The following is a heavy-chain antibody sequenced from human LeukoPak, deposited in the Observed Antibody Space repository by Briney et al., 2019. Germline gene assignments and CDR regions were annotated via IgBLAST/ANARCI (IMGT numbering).Heavy chain of an antibody. Sequence: GGSLRLSCAASGFPFSNHAMSWVRQPPGKGLEWVSAISNGNTYYADSVRGRFTISRDDSKNMVYLQMNSLKDEDTALYYCVREAGYCASVCLKSNWFDPWGQGTLVTVSS. V-gene: IGHV3-23*01. CDR3: VREAGYCASVCLKSNWFDP. CDR1: GFPFSNHA. J-gene: IGHJ5*02. D-gene: IGHD2-21*02. CDR2: ISNGNT.